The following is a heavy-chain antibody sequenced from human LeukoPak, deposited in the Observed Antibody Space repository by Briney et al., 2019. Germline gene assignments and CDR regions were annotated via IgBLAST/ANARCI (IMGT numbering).Heavy chain of an antibody. V-gene: IGHV1-18*01. CDR2: ISAYNGNT. J-gene: IGHJ4*02. D-gene: IGHD5-24*01. CDR1: GYTFTSYG. Sequence: ASVKVSCKASGYTFTSYGISWVRQAPGQGLEWMGWISAYNGNTNYAQKLQGRVTMTTDTSTSTAYMELRSLRSDDTAVYYCARWGRDGYKWNYFDYWGQGTLVTVSS. CDR3: ARWGRDGYKWNYFDY.